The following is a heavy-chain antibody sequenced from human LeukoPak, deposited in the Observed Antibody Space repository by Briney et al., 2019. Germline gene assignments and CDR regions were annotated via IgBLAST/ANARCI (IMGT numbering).Heavy chain of an antibody. V-gene: IGHV4-61*09. Sequence: SETLSLTCTVSGDSISSISYYWAWIRQPAGKGLEWIGHIYSTGSTNYNPSLNSRVTISVDTSKSQFSLKLSSVTAADTAVYYCARGGWLPPDYWGQGTLVTVSS. J-gene: IGHJ4*02. D-gene: IGHD3-22*01. CDR2: IYSTGST. CDR1: GDSISSISYY. CDR3: ARGGWLPPDY.